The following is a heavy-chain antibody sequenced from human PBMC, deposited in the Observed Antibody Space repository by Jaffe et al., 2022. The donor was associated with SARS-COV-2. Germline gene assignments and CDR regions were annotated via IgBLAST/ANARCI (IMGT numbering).Heavy chain of an antibody. CDR3: ARGLGRGYSYGYGMDV. V-gene: IGHV4-34*01. CDR1: GGSFSGYY. J-gene: IGHJ6*02. D-gene: IGHD5-18*01. CDR2: INHSGST. Sequence: QVQLQQWGAGLLKPSETLSLTCAVYGGSFSGYYWSWIRQPPGKGLEWIGEINHSGSTNYNPSLKSRVTISVDTSKNQFSLKLSSVTAADTAVYYCARGLGRGYSYGYGMDVWGQGTTVTVSS.